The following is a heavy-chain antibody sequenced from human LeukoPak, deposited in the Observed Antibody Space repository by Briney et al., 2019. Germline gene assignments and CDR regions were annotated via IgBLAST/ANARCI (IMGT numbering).Heavy chain of an antibody. V-gene: IGHV1-46*01. J-gene: IGHJ4*02. CDR2: INPSGGST. CDR1: GYTFTSYY. CDR3: ARATLSDYYFNY. Sequence: GASVKVSCKASGYTFTSYYMHWVRQAPGQGLEWMGIINPSGGSTSYAQKFQGRVTMTRDTSTNTVYMELSSLRSEDTAVYFCARATLSDYYFNYRGQGTLVTVSS.